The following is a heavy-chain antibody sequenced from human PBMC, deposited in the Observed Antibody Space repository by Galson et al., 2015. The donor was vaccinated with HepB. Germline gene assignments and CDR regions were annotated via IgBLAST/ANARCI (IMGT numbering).Heavy chain of an antibody. CDR1: GGTFSSYA. J-gene: IGHJ6*02. D-gene: IGHD6-6*01. V-gene: IGHV1-69*04. CDR2: IIPILGIA. Sequence: SVKVSCKASGGTFSSYAISWVRQAPGQGLEWMGRIIPILGIANYAQKFQGRVTITADKSTSTAYMELSSLRSEDTAVYYCAREIPSIAENYYGMDVWGQGTTVTVSS. CDR3: AREIPSIAENYYGMDV.